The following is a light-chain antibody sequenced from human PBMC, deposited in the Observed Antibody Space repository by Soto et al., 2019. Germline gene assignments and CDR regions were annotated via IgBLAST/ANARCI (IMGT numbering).Light chain of an antibody. CDR3: QVWDSSTARV. J-gene: IGLJ3*02. CDR2: RDS. V-gene: IGLV3-9*01. CDR1: NIGSKN. Sequence: SYELTQPLSVSVALGQTARITCGGNNIGSKNVHWYQQKPRQAPVLVIYRDSNRPSGIPERFSGSNSGNTATLTIGRAQAGDEADYYCQVWDSSTARVFGGGTKLTVL.